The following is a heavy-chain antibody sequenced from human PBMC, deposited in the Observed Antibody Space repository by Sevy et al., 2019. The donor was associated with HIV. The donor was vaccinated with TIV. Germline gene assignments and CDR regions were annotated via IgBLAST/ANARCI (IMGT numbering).Heavy chain of an antibody. Sequence: GESLKISCAASGFTFSSYAMSWVRQAPRKGLEWVSAISGSGGSTYYADPVKGRFTISRDNSKNTLYLQMNSLRAEDTAVYYCAKPLVVTTTRESDYWGQGTLVTVSS. CDR2: ISGSGGST. J-gene: IGHJ4*02. CDR1: GFTFSSYA. D-gene: IGHD2-21*02. V-gene: IGHV3-23*01. CDR3: AKPLVVTTTRESDY.